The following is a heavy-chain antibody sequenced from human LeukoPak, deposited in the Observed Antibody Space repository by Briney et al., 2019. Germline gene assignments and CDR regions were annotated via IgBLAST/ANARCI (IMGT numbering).Heavy chain of an antibody. V-gene: IGHV3-23*01. D-gene: IGHD1-26*01. CDR2: ISGSGGST. CDR1: GFTFSSYA. J-gene: IGHJ4*02. CDR3: ARYGGSYHTPFDY. Sequence: GGSLRLSCAASGFTFSSYAMSWVRQAPGKGLEWVSAISGSGGSTYYADSVKGRFTISRDNSKNTLYLQMNSLRAEDTAVYYCARYGGSYHTPFDYWGQGTLVTVSS.